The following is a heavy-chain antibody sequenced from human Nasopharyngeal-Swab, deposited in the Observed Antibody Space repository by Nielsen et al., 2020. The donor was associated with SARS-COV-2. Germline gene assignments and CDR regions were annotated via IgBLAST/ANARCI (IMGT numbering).Heavy chain of an antibody. V-gene: IGHV5-51*01. Sequence: GESLKISCMASGYSFVHHWIGWVRQKPGKGLEWMGMVYPGNSEVAYSPSFQGQVTISADKSSNTAYLQWNSLRASDTAMYFCARRAARDGYNYEVDPWGQGTLVTVSS. D-gene: IGHD5-24*01. CDR1: GYSFVHHW. J-gene: IGHJ5*02. CDR3: ARRAARDGYNYEVDP. CDR2: VYPGNSEV.